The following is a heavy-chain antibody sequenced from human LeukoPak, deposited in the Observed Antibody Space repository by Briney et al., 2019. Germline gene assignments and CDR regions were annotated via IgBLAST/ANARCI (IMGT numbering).Heavy chain of an antibody. Sequence: GGSLKLSCAASGFTFSGSAMHWVRQASGNGLEWVGRIRSKANSYATAYAASVKGRFTISRDDSKNTAYLQMNSLKTEDTAVYYCTSGRDGYNYDYWGQGTLVTVSS. CDR2: IRSKANSYAT. J-gene: IGHJ4*02. CDR1: GFTFSGSA. V-gene: IGHV3-73*01. D-gene: IGHD5-24*01. CDR3: TSGRDGYNYDY.